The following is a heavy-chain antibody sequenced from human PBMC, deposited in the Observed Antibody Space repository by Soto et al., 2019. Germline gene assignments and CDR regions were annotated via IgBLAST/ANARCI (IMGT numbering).Heavy chain of an antibody. Sequence: SVKVSCKASGGTFSSYAISWVRQAPGQGLEWMGGIIPIFGTANYAQKFQGRVTITADESTSTAYMELSSLRSEDTAVYYCARGRAYYDFWSGPTDYYYYGMDVWGQGTTVTVSS. V-gene: IGHV1-69*13. D-gene: IGHD3-3*01. J-gene: IGHJ6*02. CDR2: IIPIFGTA. CDR3: ARGRAYYDFWSGPTDYYYYGMDV. CDR1: GGTFSSYA.